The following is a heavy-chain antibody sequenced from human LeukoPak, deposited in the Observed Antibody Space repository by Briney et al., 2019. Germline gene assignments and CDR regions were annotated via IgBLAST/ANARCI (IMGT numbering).Heavy chain of an antibody. CDR3: VRDRYNYGYEVDY. CDR2: ISSSSYI. D-gene: IGHD5-18*01. CDR1: GFTFSSYG. Sequence: GGSLRLSCAASGFTFSSYGINWVRQAPGKGLEWVSSISSSSYIYYADSVKGRFTISRDNAKNSLYLQMNSLRAEDTAVYYCVRDRYNYGYEVDYWGQGTLVTVSS. J-gene: IGHJ4*02. V-gene: IGHV3-21*01.